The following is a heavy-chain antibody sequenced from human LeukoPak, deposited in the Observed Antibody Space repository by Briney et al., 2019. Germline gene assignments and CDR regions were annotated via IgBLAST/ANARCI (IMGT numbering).Heavy chain of an antibody. CDR1: GFTFSTYW. CDR2: IKQDGSER. CDR3: ARLGPVSMISVSYWYFDL. J-gene: IGHJ2*01. Sequence: GGSLRLSCAASGFTFSTYWMTWIRQAPGKGLEWVANIKQDGSERSYVDSVKGRFTISRDNPKNSLYLETNNLRVEDTAVYYCARLGPVSMISVSYWYFDLWGRGTLVTVSS. D-gene: IGHD3-22*01. V-gene: IGHV3-7*01.